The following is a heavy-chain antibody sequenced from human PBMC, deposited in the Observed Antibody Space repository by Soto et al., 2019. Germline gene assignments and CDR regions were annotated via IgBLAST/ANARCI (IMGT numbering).Heavy chain of an antibody. D-gene: IGHD2-15*01. CDR3: TSPVGYCSGGSCYHAFDP. J-gene: IGHJ5*02. CDR2: IRSKANSYAT. CDR1: GFTFSGSA. V-gene: IGHV3-73*02. Sequence: EVQLVESGGGLVQPGGSLKLSCAASGFTFSGSAMHWVRQASGKGLEWVGRIRSKANSYATAYAASVKGRFTISRXDTNHTXXLQMNSLKTEDTAVYYCTSPVGYCSGGSCYHAFDPWGQGTLVTVSS.